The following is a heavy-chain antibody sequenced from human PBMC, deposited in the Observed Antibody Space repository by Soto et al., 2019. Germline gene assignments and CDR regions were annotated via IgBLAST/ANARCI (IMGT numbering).Heavy chain of an antibody. D-gene: IGHD3-10*01. V-gene: IGHV4-30-4*01. CDR1: GASISSGGAYY. CDR3: ARSPKGLGNFDY. J-gene: IGHJ4*02. CDR2: IHYSGST. Sequence: QVQLQESGPGLVKPSQTLSLTCAVSGASISSGGAYYWSWIRQSPGEGLEWIGYIHYSGSTYYNSSLKSRVTMSVDTAKNRFSLRVSSVTAADTAVYYCARSPKGLGNFDYWGQGTLVTVSS.